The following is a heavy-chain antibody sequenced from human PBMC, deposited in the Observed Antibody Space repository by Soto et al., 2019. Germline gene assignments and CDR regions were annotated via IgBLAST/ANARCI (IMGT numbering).Heavy chain of an antibody. J-gene: IGHJ3*01. CDR2: LSGSGGST. V-gene: IGHV3-23*01. CDR1: GFTFRSYA. D-gene: IGHD1-1*01. Sequence: EVQLLESGGGLVQPGGSQRLSCAASGFTFRSYAMSWVRQAPGKGLEWVSALSGSGGSTYYADSVKGRFAISRDNAKNTRYLQVTSLCAEDTAVYYCATESYWNDRGSFDLWGQWTMLTVSS. CDR3: ATESYWNDRGSFDL.